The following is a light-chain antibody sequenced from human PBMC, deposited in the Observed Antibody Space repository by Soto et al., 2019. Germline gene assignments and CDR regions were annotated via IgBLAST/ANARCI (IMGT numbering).Light chain of an antibody. Sequence: AIQMTQSPSSVGDRVTITCRASQGIRNDLGWYQQKPGKAPKLLVYAASSLQTGVPSRFSGSGSGTDFTLTISSLQPEDFATYYCLQDYNYPYTFGQGTKLEIK. CDR3: LQDYNYPYT. J-gene: IGKJ2*01. V-gene: IGKV1-6*01. CDR2: AAS. CDR1: QGIRND.